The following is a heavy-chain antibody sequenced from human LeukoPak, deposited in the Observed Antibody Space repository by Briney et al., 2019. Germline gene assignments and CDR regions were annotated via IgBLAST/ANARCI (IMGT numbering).Heavy chain of an antibody. J-gene: IGHJ4*02. CDR3: ARDVSGYRTSYYYDSSGLDY. D-gene: IGHD3-22*01. CDR1: GGSISSGGYS. Sequence: PSQTLSLTCAVSGGSISSGGYSWSWIRQPPGKGLEWIGYIYHSGSTYYNPSLKSRVTISVDTSKNQFSLKLSSVTAADTAVYYCARDVSGYRTSYYYDSSGLDYWGQGTLVTVSS. V-gene: IGHV4-30-2*01. CDR2: IYHSGST.